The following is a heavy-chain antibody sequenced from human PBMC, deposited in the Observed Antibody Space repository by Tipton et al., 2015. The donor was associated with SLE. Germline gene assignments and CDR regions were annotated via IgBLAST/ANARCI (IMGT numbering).Heavy chain of an antibody. J-gene: IGHJ4*02. Sequence: LRLSCSVSGGSINNSPYYWGWIRQPPGKGLEWIGSIFHSGSTNYNTSLKSRVTIFVDTSRNQFSLKWSSVTAADTAVYYCARRDCSTTSCYFDYWGQGILLIVSS. D-gene: IGHD2-2*01. CDR2: IFHSGST. CDR1: GGSINNSPYY. CDR3: ARRDCSTTSCYFDY. V-gene: IGHV4-39*01.